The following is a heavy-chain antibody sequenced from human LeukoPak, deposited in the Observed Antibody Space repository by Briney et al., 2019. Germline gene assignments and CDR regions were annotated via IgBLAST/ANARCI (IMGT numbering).Heavy chain of an antibody. CDR1: KFTFSNYG. V-gene: IGHV3-30*18. J-gene: IGHJ4*02. D-gene: IGHD3-10*01. CDR3: AKEYDSGGYGAYFDY. CDR2: ISFDGRTK. Sequence: GGSLRLSCTASKFTFSNYGMQWVRQAPGKGLEWVAVISFDGRTKYYADSVKGRFTLSRDNSGNTLDLQMNSLGPEDTAVYYCAKEYDSGGYGAYFDYWGRGTLVTVST.